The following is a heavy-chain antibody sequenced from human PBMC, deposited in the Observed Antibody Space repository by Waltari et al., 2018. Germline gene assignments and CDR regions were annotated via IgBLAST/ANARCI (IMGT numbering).Heavy chain of an antibody. J-gene: IGHJ4*02. D-gene: IGHD1-7*01. CDR3: AKDGMTGTIDY. CDR1: GFTFSDYY. CDR2: ISSSVSPI. V-gene: IGHV3-11*04. Sequence: QVQLVESGGGLVKPGGSLRPSCAASGFTFSDYYLSWIRQAPGKGMEWVSYISSSVSPILYADSVKGRFTISRDNAKNSLYLQMNSLRAEDTAVYYCAKDGMTGTIDYWGQGILVTVSS.